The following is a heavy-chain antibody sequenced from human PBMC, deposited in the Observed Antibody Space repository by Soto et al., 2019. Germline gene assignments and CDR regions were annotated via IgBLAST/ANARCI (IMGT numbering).Heavy chain of an antibody. Sequence: EVQLLESGGDLVQPGRSLRLSCAASGFTFSGYAMSWVRQAPGKGPEWVSVIHGGGNSAYYADSVKGRFTISRDNSKNALYLQMSSLRGEGTAVYYCAKNRGLVTTSWHCDYWGQGTLVNVSS. V-gene: IGHV3-23*01. J-gene: IGHJ4*02. CDR2: IHGGGNSA. CDR3: AKNRGLVTTSWHCDY. D-gene: IGHD2-21*02. CDR1: GFTFSGYA.